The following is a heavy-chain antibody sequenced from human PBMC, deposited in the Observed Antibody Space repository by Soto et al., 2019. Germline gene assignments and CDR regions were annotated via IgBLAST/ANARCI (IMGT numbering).Heavy chain of an antibody. V-gene: IGHV3-33*01. CDR3: AREWKWLVLGWFDP. Sequence: LRLSCAASGFTFSSYGMHWVRQAPGKGLEWVAVIWYDGSNKYYADSVKGRFTISRDNSKNTLYLQMSSLRAEDTAVYYCAREWKWLVLGWFDPWGQGTLVTVSS. D-gene: IGHD6-19*01. CDR1: GFTFSSYG. J-gene: IGHJ5*02. CDR2: IWYDGSNK.